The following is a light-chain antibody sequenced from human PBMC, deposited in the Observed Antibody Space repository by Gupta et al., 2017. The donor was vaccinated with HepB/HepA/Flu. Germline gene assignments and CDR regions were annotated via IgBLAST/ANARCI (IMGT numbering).Light chain of an antibody. CDR3: QAWDSSTAVV. Sequence: SYELTQPPSVSVSPGQTASITCSGDKLGDKYACWYQQKPGQSPVLVIYQDSKRPSGIPERFPGSNSGNTATLTIRGTQAMDEADYYCQAWDSSTAVVFGGGTKLTVL. CDR1: KLGDKY. J-gene: IGLJ2*01. V-gene: IGLV3-1*01. CDR2: QDS.